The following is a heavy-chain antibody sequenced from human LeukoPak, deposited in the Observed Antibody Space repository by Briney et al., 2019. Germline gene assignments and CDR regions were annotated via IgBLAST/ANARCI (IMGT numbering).Heavy chain of an antibody. Sequence: QPGGSLRLSCAASGFILSNYSMNWVRQAPGKGLEWVSYISSRSRTIYYADSVKGRFTISRDNAKNSLYLQMNSLRAEDTAVYYCATPGSLFWFADWGQGTLVTVSS. V-gene: IGHV3-48*04. J-gene: IGHJ4*02. D-gene: IGHD3-3*01. CDR3: ATPGSLFWFAD. CDR2: ISSRSRTI. CDR1: GFILSNYS.